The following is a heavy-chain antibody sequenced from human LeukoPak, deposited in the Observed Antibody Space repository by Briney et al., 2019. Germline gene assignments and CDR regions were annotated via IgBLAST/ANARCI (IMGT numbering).Heavy chain of an antibody. Sequence: ASVKVSCKASGYTFTSYGISWVRQAPGQGLEWMGWISAYNGNTNYAQKLQGRVTMTTDTSTSTAYMELRSLRSDDTAVYYCASWVVGALSADYWGQGTLVTVSS. CDR3: ASWVVGALSADY. J-gene: IGHJ4*02. CDR1: GYTFTSYG. V-gene: IGHV1-18*01. D-gene: IGHD1-26*01. CDR2: ISAYNGNT.